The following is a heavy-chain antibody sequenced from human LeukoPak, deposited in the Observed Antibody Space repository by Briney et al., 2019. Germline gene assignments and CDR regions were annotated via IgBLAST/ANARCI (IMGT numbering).Heavy chain of an antibody. CDR2: IYYTGST. V-gene: IGHV4-39*07. D-gene: IGHD3-10*01. J-gene: IGHJ4*02. Sequence: KSSETLSLTCSVSGGSISSSDYDWGWIRQPPGKGLDWIANIYYTGSTYYNPSLKSRVTISVDTSKNQFSLRLNSVTAADTAVYYCARGPYYFGSGNDYNRFNVVYWGQGTLVTVSS. CDR3: ARGPYYFGSGNDYNRFNVVY. CDR1: GGSISSSDYD.